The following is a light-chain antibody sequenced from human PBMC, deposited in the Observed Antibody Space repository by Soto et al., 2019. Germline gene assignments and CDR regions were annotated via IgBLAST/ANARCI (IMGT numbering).Light chain of an antibody. J-gene: IGKJ1*01. CDR3: QHYHNWPPWT. Sequence: EIVMTQSPATLSMSPGERATLSCRASQSISINLAWYQQKPGQAPRLLIYGASTRATGIPVRFSGSGSGTEFTLTISSLQSEDFAVYYCQHYHNWPPWTFGQGTKVEIK. V-gene: IGKV3-15*01. CDR1: QSISIN. CDR2: GAS.